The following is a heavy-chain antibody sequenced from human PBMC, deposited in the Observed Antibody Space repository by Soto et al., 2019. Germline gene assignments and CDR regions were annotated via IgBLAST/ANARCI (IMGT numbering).Heavy chain of an antibody. Sequence: SETLSLTCTVSGGSISSYYWSWIRQPPGKGLEWIGYIYYSGSTNYNPSLKSRVTISVDTSKNQFSLKLSSVTAADTAVYYCAGLYDSSGYYHDYWGQGTLVTVPQ. CDR1: GGSISSYY. D-gene: IGHD3-22*01. V-gene: IGHV4-59*01. J-gene: IGHJ4*02. CDR2: IYYSGST. CDR3: AGLYDSSGYYHDY.